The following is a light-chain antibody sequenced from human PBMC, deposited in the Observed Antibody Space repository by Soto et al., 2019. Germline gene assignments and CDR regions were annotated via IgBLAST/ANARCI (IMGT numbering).Light chain of an antibody. V-gene: IGLV1-44*01. J-gene: IGLJ1*01. CDR2: SNN. CDR1: SSNIGSNT. CDR3: ASWDDSLNGYV. Sequence: QSVLTQPTSASGTPGQRGTISCSGSSSNIGSNTVNWYQQLPGTAPKLLIYSNNQRPSGVPDRFSGSKSGTSASLAISGLQAEDEADYYCASWDDSLNGYVFGTGTKLTVL.